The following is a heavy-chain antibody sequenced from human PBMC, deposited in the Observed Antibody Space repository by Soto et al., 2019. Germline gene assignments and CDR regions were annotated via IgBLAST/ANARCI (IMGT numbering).Heavy chain of an antibody. CDR2: IYHSGST. CDR3: ARSPPDFGVVVNWFDP. CDR1: GGSISSSNW. Sequence: KTSETLSLTCAVSGGSISSSNWWSWVRQPPGKGLEWIGEIYHSGSTNYNPSLKSRVTISVDKSKNQFSLKLSSVTAADTAVYYCARSPPDFGVVVNWFDPWGQGTLVTVSS. V-gene: IGHV4-4*02. D-gene: IGHD2-15*01. J-gene: IGHJ5*02.